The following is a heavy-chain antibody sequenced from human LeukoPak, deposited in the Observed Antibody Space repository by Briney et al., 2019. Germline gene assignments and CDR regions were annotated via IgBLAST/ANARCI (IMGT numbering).Heavy chain of an antibody. Sequence: SETLSLTGTVSGGSISSGDYYWSWIRQPPGKGLEWIGYIYYSGSTYYNPSLKSRVTISVDTSKNQFSLKLSSVTAADTAVYYCARAKPASYYDFWSGYSIDAFDIWGQGTMVTVSS. CDR3: ARAKPASYYDFWSGYSIDAFDI. D-gene: IGHD3-3*01. J-gene: IGHJ3*02. V-gene: IGHV4-30-4*01. CDR2: IYYSGST. CDR1: GGSISSGDYY.